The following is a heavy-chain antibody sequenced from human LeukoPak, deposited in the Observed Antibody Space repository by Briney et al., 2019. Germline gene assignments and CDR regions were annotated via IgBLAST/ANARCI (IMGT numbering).Heavy chain of an antibody. Sequence: PGGSLRLSCSASGFTFSSYAMHWVRQAPGKGLEYVPAISSNGGSTYYADSVKGRFTISRDNSKNTLYLQMSSLRAEDTAVYYCAIRGYSYGPFDYWGQGTLVTVSS. V-gene: IGHV3-64D*06. CDR3: AIRGYSYGPFDY. D-gene: IGHD5-18*01. CDR1: GFTFSSYA. CDR2: ISSNGGST. J-gene: IGHJ4*02.